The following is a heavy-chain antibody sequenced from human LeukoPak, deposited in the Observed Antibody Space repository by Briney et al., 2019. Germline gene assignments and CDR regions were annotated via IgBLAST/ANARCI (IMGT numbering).Heavy chain of an antibody. CDR1: GGTFMTDV. CDR2: IIPISDSP. J-gene: IGHJ4*02. CDR3: ARPMVEYCDGSGYCGLYGL. V-gene: IGHV1-69*06. D-gene: IGHD3-22*01. Sequence: GASVKVSCKASGGTFMTDVFSWVRQAPGQALEWVGGIIPISDSPHSAQTFQGGVTITSDKPTSTINMELSNLTSEDPALNSAARPMVEYCDGSGYCGLYGLWGQGTLVTVSS.